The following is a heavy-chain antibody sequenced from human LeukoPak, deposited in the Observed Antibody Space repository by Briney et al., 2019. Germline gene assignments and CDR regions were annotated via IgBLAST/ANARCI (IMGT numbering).Heavy chain of an antibody. D-gene: IGHD2/OR15-2a*01. CDR1: GGSISSGGYF. Sequence: SQTLSLTCTVSGGSISSGGYFWTWIRQPAGKGLEWIGRLYTNGGATYNPPLKSRVTFSLDTSNQFSLTLTSVTAAGTAMYYCARDDETFGHSFDYWGPGILVTVSS. CDR3: ARDDETFGHSFDY. J-gene: IGHJ4*02. V-gene: IGHV4-61*02. CDR2: LYTNGGA.